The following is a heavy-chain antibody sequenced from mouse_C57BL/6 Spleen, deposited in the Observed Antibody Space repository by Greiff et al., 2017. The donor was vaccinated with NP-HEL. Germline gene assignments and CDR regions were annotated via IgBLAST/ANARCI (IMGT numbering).Heavy chain of an antibody. V-gene: IGHV1-26*01. Sequence: EVQLQQSGPELVKPGASVKISCKASGYTFTDYYMNWVKQSHGKSLEWIGDINPNNGGTSYNQKFKGKATLTVDKSSSTAYMELRSLTSEDSAVYYCASGDGEGFDYWGQGTTLTVSS. CDR2: INPNNGGT. CDR3: ASGDGEGFDY. CDR1: GYTFTDYY. J-gene: IGHJ2*01. D-gene: IGHD1-1*01.